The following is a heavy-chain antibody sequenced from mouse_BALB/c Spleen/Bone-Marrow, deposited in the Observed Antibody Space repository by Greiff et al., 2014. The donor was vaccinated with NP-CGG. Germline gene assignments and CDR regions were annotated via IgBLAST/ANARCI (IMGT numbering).Heavy chain of an antibody. D-gene: IGHD1-1*01. V-gene: IGHV14-3*02. CDR1: GFNIKDTY. CDR3: ARSYGSSPFDY. J-gene: IGHJ2*01. Sequence: VQLKESGAELVMPGASVKLSCTASGFNIKDTYMHWVKQRPEQGLEWIGRIDPANGNTKYDPKFQGKATITADTSSNTAYLQLSSLTSEDTAVYYCARSYGSSPFDYWGQGTTLTVSS. CDR2: IDPANGNT.